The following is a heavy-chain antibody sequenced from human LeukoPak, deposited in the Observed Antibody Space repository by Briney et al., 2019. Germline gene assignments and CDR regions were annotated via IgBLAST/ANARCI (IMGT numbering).Heavy chain of an antibody. J-gene: IGHJ4*02. CDR1: GYSYTGYY. CDR3: ARVSIVVFSFDY. D-gene: IGHD3-22*01. CDR2: INPNSGGT. V-gene: IGHV1-2*02. Sequence: GASVKVSCKASGYSYTGYYMHWVRQAPGQGLEWLGWINPNSGGTNYAQKFQGRVTMTRDTSISTAYMELSRLRSDDTAVYYCARVSIVVFSFDYWGQGTLVTVSS.